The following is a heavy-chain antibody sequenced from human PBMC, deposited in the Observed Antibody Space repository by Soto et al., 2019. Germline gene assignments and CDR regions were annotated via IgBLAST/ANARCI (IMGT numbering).Heavy chain of an antibody. Sequence: QVQLVQSGAEVKKPGASVKVSCKASGYTFTSYAMHWVRQAPGQRLEWMGWINAGNGNTKYSQKFQGRVTITRDTSPSTAYMELSSLRSEDTAVYYCARDTGSSSSWFDYWGQGTLVTVSS. CDR2: INAGNGNT. CDR3: ARDTGSSSSWFDY. J-gene: IGHJ4*02. CDR1: GYTFTSYA. V-gene: IGHV1-3*01. D-gene: IGHD6-13*01.